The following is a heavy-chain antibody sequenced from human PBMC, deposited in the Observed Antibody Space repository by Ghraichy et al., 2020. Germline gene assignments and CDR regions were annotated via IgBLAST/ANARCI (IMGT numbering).Heavy chain of an antibody. V-gene: IGHV1-8*01. CDR3: ARGWFPYYDFWSGYSRNDAFDI. D-gene: IGHD3-3*01. J-gene: IGHJ3*02. Sequence: ASVKVSCKASGYTFTSYDINWVRQATGQGLEWMGWMNPNSGNTGYAQKFQGRVTMTRNTSISTAYMELSSLRSEDTAVYYCARGWFPYYDFWSGYSRNDAFDIWGQGTMVTVSS. CDR2: MNPNSGNT. CDR1: GYTFTSYD.